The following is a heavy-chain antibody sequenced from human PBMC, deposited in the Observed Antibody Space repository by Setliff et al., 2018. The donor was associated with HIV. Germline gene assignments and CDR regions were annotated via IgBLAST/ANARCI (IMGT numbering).Heavy chain of an antibody. D-gene: IGHD1-26*01. CDR1: GGTFSTYG. J-gene: IGHJ4*02. V-gene: IGHV1-69*06. CDR3: AREVSVGATFFDL. Sequence: SVKVSCKASGGTFSTYGITWVRQAPGQGLEWMGGTIPVVGTPTYAQKFQGRVTIIADKSTSTAYMELSSLRSEDTAVYYCAREVSVGATFFDLWGQGTLVTVSS. CDR2: TIPVVGTP.